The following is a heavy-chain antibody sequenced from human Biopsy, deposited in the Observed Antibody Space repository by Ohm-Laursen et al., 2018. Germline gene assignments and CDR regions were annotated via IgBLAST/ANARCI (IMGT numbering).Heavy chain of an antibody. CDR2: IIPIPNVA. CDR1: GDSFTSYA. CDR3: ARGEGSSWFDP. D-gene: IGHD1-26*01. V-gene: IGHV1-69*10. J-gene: IGHJ5*02. Sequence: SVNASCKASGDSFTSYAIGWVPQAPGQGLEWMGGIIPIPNVATYAQKFQGRTTITADESTSTAYMELSSLTSADTAVYFCARGEGSSWFDPWGHGTLVTVSS.